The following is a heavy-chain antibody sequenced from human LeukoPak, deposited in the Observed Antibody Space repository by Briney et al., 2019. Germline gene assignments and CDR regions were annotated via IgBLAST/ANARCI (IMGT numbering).Heavy chain of an antibody. CDR2: ISYDGINK. D-gene: IGHD5-18*01. CDR3: ARIGLGYSYGQGLDV. Sequence: GRSLRLSCAASGFSFSGYAMHWVRQSPGKGLEWVAVISYDGINKYYADSVKGRFTISRDNSRNTLDLQMNSLRTEDTAIYYCARIGLGYSYGQGLDVWGQGTTVSAPS. V-gene: IGHV3-30*03. CDR1: GFSFSGYA. J-gene: IGHJ6*02.